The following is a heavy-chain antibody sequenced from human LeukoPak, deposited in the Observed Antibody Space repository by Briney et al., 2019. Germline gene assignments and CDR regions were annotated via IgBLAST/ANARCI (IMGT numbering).Heavy chain of an antibody. J-gene: IGHJ5*02. V-gene: IGHV4-34*01. Sequence: SETLSLTCAVYGGSFSGYYWSWIRQPPGKGLEWIGEINHSGSTNYNPSLKSRVTISVDRSKNQFSLKLSSVTAADTAVYYCARVVAARSWFDPWGQGTLVTVSS. CDR1: GGSFSGYY. D-gene: IGHD6-13*01. CDR2: INHSGST. CDR3: ARVVAARSWFDP.